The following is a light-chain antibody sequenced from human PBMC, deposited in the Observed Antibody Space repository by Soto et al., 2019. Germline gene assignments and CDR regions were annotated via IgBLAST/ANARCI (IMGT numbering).Light chain of an antibody. J-gene: IGKJ1*01. V-gene: IGKV3-20*01. CDR1: QSVSSSY. Sequence: EIVLTQSPGTLSLSPGERATLSCRASQSVSSSYLAWYQQKPGQAPRLLIYGASSRATGIPDRFSGSGSGTDFTLTISRLEPEDLAVYYCQQYCSSPKRTFGQGTKVEIK. CDR3: QQYCSSPKRT. CDR2: GAS.